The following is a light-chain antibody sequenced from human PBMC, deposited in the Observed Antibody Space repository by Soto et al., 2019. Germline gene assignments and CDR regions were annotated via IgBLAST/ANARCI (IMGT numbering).Light chain of an antibody. CDR3: SSYTSTPHVV. J-gene: IGLJ2*01. CDR2: DVS. V-gene: IGLV2-14*01. Sequence: QSALTQPASVSGSPGQSITISCTGTSSDVGGSNYVSWYQQHPGKAPKLMIYDVSNRPSGVSNRFSGSKSGYTASLTISGVQAEDEADYYCSSYTSTPHVVFGGGTKVTVL. CDR1: SSDVGGSNY.